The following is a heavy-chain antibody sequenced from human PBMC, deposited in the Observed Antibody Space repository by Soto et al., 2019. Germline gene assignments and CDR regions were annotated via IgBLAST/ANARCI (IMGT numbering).Heavy chain of an antibody. J-gene: IGHJ4*02. CDR1: GFSFSSDS. CDR3: ARDPPIGTTLEWADS. V-gene: IGHV3-21*01. D-gene: IGHD1-7*01. CDR2: ISSSGSFK. Sequence: EVQLVESGGGLVKPGGSLRLSCAASGFSFSSDSMGWVRQAPGKGLEWVSSISSSGSFKNYADSVKGRFTISRDNAKNSLYLLLSGLKEEDTAVYYCARDPPIGTTLEWADSWGQGTLVTVSS.